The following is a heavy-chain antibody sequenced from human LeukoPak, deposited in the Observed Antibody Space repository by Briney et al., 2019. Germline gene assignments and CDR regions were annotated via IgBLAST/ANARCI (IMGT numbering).Heavy chain of an antibody. V-gene: IGHV3-30*18. Sequence: GGSLRLSCTASGYTFSDYGMHWVRRAPGKGLEWLSVISYSGVVKFYADSVKGRFTISSDNSKNTLYLQMNSLRAEDTAVYYCAKAATVTSLDWYFDLWGRGTLVTVSS. CDR3: AKAATVTSLDWYFDL. CDR2: ISYSGVVK. J-gene: IGHJ2*01. D-gene: IGHD4-17*01. CDR1: GYTFSDYG.